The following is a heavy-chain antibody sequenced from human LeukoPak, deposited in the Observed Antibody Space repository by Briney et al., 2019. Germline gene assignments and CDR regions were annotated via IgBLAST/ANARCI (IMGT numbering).Heavy chain of an antibody. CDR2: INHSGST. V-gene: IGHV4-34*01. J-gene: IGHJ3*02. D-gene: IGHD6-19*01. CDR1: GGSFSGYY. Sequence: PSETLSLTCAVYGGSFSGYYWSWIRQPPGKGLEWIGEINHSGSTNYNPSLKSRVTISVDTSKNQFSLKLSSVTAADTAVYYCARDVFMAVAGNDAFDIWGQGTMVTVSS. CDR3: ARDVFMAVAGNDAFDI.